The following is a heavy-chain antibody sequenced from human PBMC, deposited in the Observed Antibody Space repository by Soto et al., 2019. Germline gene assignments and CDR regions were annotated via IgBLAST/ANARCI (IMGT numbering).Heavy chain of an antibody. J-gene: IGHJ4*02. CDR2: MNANSGNT. Sequence: ASVKVSCKASGYTFTSYDINWVRQATGQGLEWMGWMNANSGNTNYAQKFQGRVTMTRNTSISTAYMELSSLRSEDTAVYYCARATSVYYDSSGGIDYWGQGTLVTVSS. CDR3: ARATSVYYDSSGGIDY. D-gene: IGHD3-22*01. V-gene: IGHV1-8*01. CDR1: GYTFTSYD.